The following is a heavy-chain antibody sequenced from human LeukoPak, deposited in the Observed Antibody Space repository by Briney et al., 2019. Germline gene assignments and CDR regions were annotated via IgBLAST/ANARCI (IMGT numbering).Heavy chain of an antibody. CDR3: ATGGKAHSIHTYYFDY. V-gene: IGHV1-24*01. Sequence: ASVKVSCKVSGYTLTELSMHWVRQAPGKGLEWMGGFDPEDGETIYAQKFQGRVTMTEDTSTATAYMEPSSLRSEDTAVHYCATGGKAHSIHTYYFDYWGQGTLVTVSS. CDR1: GYTLTELS. J-gene: IGHJ4*02. CDR2: FDPEDGET. D-gene: IGHD3-3*02.